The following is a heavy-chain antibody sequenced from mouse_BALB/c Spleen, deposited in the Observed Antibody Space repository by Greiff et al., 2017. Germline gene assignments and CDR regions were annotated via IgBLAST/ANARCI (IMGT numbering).Heavy chain of an antibody. CDR1: GYTFTDYA. D-gene: IGHD1-1*01. J-gene: IGHJ4*01. CDR3: ARGRYYGSYAMDY. Sequence: VQLQQSGAELVRPGVSVKISCKGSGYTFTDYAMHWVKQSHAESLEWIGVISTYYGDASYNQKFKGKATMTVDKSSSTAYMELARLTSEDSAIYYCARGRYYGSYAMDYWGQGTSVTVSS. CDR2: ISTYYGDA. V-gene: IGHV1S137*01.